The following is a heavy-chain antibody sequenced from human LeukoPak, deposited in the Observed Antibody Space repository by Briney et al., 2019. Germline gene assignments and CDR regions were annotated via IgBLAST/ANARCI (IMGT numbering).Heavy chain of an antibody. V-gene: IGHV3-21*01. Sequence: GGSLRLSCAASGFTFSSYSMNWVRQAPGKGLEWVSSISSSSSYIYYADSVKGRFTISRDNAKNSLYLQMNSLRAEDTAVYYCARDLYYDSSGYYYDFDYWGQGTLVTVSS. J-gene: IGHJ4*02. CDR1: GFTFSSYS. CDR3: ARDLYYDSSGYYYDFDY. D-gene: IGHD3-22*01. CDR2: ISSSSSYI.